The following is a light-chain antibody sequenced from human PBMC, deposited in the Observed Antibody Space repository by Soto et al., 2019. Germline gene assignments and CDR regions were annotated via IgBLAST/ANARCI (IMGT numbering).Light chain of an antibody. Sequence: QLVLTQSPSASASLGASVKLTCTLSSGHSSYAIAWHQQQPEKGPRYLMKLNSDGSHSKGDGIPDRFSGSSSGAERYLTISSRQYEDEADYYCQTWGTGVVFGGGTKLNVL. CDR2: LNSDGSH. J-gene: IGLJ2*01. CDR3: QTWGTGVV. V-gene: IGLV4-69*01. CDR1: SGHSSYA.